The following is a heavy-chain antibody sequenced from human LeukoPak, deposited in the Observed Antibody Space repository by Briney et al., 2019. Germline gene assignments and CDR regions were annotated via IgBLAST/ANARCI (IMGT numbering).Heavy chain of an antibody. J-gene: IGHJ4*02. V-gene: IGHV3-74*03. CDR2: ISPDGSTT. Sequence: GGSPRLSCAASGFTFSRYWMHWVRQAPGKGLMWVSRISPDGSTTLYADSVKGRFTISRDNAKSTLYLQMNSLGAEDTAVYYCTTVLSSSRYNLCDYWGQGTLVTVSS. CDR1: GFTFSRYW. D-gene: IGHD6-13*01. CDR3: TTVLSSSRYNLCDY.